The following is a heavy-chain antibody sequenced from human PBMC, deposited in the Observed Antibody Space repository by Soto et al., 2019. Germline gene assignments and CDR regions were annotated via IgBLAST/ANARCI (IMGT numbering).Heavy chain of an antibody. CDR3: ARGRFADAFDV. CDR2: IKQDATEK. D-gene: IGHD3-16*01. V-gene: IGHV3-7*04. CDR1: GFSVSSYW. J-gene: IGHJ3*01. Sequence: GGSLRLSCAASGFSVSSYWMSWFRQAPGKGLEWVANIKQDATEKYYVDSVKGRFSISRDNAKNSLYLELNSLRGDDTAIYYCARGRFADAFDVWGQGTLVTVSS.